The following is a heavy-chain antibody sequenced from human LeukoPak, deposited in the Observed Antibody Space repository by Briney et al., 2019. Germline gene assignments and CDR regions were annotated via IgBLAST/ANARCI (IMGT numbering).Heavy chain of an antibody. CDR2: IRSKAYGGTT. V-gene: IGHV3-49*04. CDR1: GFTFGDYA. D-gene: IGHD5-12*01. Sequence: GRSLRLSCTASGFTFGDYAMSWVHQAPGKGLEWVGFIRSKAYGGTTEYAASVKGRFTISRDDSKSIAYLQMNSLKTEDTAVYYCTRDFFGSGYERTGFDYWGQGTLVTVSS. J-gene: IGHJ4*02. CDR3: TRDFFGSGYERTGFDY.